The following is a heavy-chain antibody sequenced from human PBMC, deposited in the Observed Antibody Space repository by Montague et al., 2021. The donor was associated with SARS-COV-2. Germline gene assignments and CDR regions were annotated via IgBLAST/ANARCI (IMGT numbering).Heavy chain of an antibody. CDR2: FYYTGST. D-gene: IGHD3-3*01. Sequence: SETLSLTCAVSDDSITSSTYYWARIRQPPGKGLEWIGSFYYTGSTYYNPSLKSRVTMSVDTSKKHFSLNLNPVTAADTAVYYCARGRSGFFNPLDYWGQGTLVTVSS. J-gene: IGHJ4*02. CDR1: DDSITSSTYY. CDR3: ARGRSGFFNPLDY. V-gene: IGHV4-39*02.